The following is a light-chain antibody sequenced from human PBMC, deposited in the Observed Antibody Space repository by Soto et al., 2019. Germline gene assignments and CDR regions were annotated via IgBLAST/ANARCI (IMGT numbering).Light chain of an antibody. Sequence: QSVLAQPASVSGSPGQSITISCSGTGSDIAGYNYVSWFQQHPGKAPKLMMYQVTIRPSGVSNRFSGAKSGNTASLTISGLRAEDEAEYYCSSFTSTTSLYVFGTGTKVTVL. CDR2: QVT. CDR3: SSFTSTTSLYV. J-gene: IGLJ1*01. V-gene: IGLV2-14*01. CDR1: GSDIAGYNY.